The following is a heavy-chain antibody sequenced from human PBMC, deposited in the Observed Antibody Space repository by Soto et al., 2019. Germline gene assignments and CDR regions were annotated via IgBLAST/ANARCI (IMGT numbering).Heavy chain of an antibody. CDR2: FDPEDGET. CDR3: ATARDEQWLVRAPFDY. D-gene: IGHD6-19*01. J-gene: IGHJ4*02. CDR1: GHTLTELS. V-gene: IGHV1-24*01. Sequence: ASVKVSCKVSGHTLTELSMHWVRQAPGKGLEWMGGFDPEDGETIYAQKFQGRVTMTEDTSTDTAYMELSSLRSEDTAVYYCATARDEQWLVRAPFDYWGQGTLVTVSS.